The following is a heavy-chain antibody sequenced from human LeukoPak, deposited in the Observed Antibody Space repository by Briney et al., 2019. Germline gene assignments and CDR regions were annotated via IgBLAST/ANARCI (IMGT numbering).Heavy chain of an antibody. J-gene: IGHJ3*02. V-gene: IGHV3-21*01. Sequence: GGSLRLSCAASGFTFSSYSMNWVRQAPGKGLEWVSSISSSSSYIYYADSVKGRFTISRYNAKNQLYLQMTTLRPEATAVYYCARDLGGRYGDYSAFDIWGPGTLVTVSS. CDR1: GFTFSSYS. CDR3: ARDLGGRYGDYSAFDI. CDR2: ISSSSSYI. D-gene: IGHD4-17*01.